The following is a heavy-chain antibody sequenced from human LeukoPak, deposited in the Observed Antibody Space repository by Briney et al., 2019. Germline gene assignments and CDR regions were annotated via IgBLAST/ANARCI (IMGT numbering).Heavy chain of an antibody. CDR1: AGSITSSNYY. D-gene: IGHD1-26*01. CDR3: ASYIMGVTTSDY. V-gene: IGHV4-39*01. J-gene: IGHJ4*02. Sequence: SETLSLTCTVSAGSITSSNYYWGWIRQPPGKGLEWIGSIYYSGSTYYNPSLKSRVTISVDTSKNQFSLKLTSVTAADTAVYYCASYIMGVTTSDYWGQGTLVTVSS. CDR2: IYYSGST.